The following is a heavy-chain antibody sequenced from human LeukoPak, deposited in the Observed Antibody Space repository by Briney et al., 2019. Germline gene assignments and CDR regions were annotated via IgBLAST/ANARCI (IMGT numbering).Heavy chain of an antibody. CDR1: GFTFSDNY. V-gene: IGHV3-30*18. CDR3: AKVGLTVTTILDYFDY. CDR2: ISYDGSNK. J-gene: IGHJ4*02. D-gene: IGHD4-11*01. Sequence: GGSRRLSCAASGFTFSDNYMSWIRQAPGKGLEWVAVISYDGSNKYYADSVKGRFTISRDNSKNTLYLQMNSLRPEDTAVYYCAKVGLTVTTILDYFDYWGQGTLVTVSS.